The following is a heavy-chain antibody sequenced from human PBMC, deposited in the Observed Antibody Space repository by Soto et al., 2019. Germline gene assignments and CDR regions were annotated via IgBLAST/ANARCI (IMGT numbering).Heavy chain of an antibody. CDR1: GYTFTSYD. CDR2: MNPNTGNS. D-gene: IGHD1-1*01. V-gene: IGHV1-8*01. CDR3: ARRAETNGWNGFGADKYYFDF. Sequence: ASLKVSCKASGYTFTSYDIYWVRQATGQGLEWMGWMNPNTGNSAYAQKFQGRVTVTSDTSINTVHMELSRLRSEDTAVYYCARRAETNGWNGFGADKYYFDFWGQGTLVTVSS. J-gene: IGHJ4*02.